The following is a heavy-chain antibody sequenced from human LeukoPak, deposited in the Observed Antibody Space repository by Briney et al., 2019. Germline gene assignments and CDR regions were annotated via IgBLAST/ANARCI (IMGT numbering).Heavy chain of an antibody. J-gene: IGHJ4*02. D-gene: IGHD5-18*01. CDR3: AKSSRPVTAMAFFDY. V-gene: IGHV3-23*01. CDR2: ISGSGGST. Sequence: GGSLRLSCAASGFTFSSYAMSWVRQAPGKGLEWVSAISGSGGSTYYADSVKGRFTISRDNSKNALYLQMNSLRAEDTAVYYCAKSSRPVTAMAFFDYWGQGTLVTVSS. CDR1: GFTFSSYA.